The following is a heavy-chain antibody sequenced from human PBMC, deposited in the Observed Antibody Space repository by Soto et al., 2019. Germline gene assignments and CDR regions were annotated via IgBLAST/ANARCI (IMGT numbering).Heavy chain of an antibody. CDR3: ARDRVPSGWSYSNQLNAFAI. V-gene: IGHV3-48*02. D-gene: IGHD6-19*01. CDR1: GFTFSSYS. Sequence: GGSLRLSCAASGFTFSSYSMNWVRQAPGKGLEWVSYISSSSSTIYYADSVKGRFTISRDNAKNSLYLQMNSLRDEDTAVYYCARDRVPSGWSYSNQLNAFAIWGQGTMVTVSS. CDR2: ISSSSSTI. J-gene: IGHJ3*02.